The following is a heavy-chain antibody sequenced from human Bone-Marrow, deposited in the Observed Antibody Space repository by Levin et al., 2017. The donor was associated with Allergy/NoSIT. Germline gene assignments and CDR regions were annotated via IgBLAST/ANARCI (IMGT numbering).Heavy chain of an antibody. CDR3: AKEGLNYYDSSGTLDY. CDR1: GFTFSSYG. V-gene: IGHV3-30*18. J-gene: IGHJ4*02. CDR2: ISYDGSNK. D-gene: IGHD3-22*01. Sequence: GESLKISCAASGFTFSSYGMHWVRQAPGKGLEWVAVISYDGSNKYYADSVKGRFTISRDNSKNTLYLQMNSLRAEDTAVYYCAKEGLNYYDSSGTLDYWGQGTLVTVSS.